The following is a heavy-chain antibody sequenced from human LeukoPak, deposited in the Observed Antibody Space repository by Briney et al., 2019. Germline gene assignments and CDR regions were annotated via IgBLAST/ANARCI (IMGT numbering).Heavy chain of an antibody. CDR3: AKSEFLAAARFDY. CDR2: INAGNGNT. CDR1: GYTFTSYA. J-gene: IGHJ4*02. D-gene: IGHD6-13*01. V-gene: IGHV1-3*01. Sequence: ASVKVSCKASGYTFTSYAMHWVRQAPGQRLEWMGWINAGNGNTKYSQKFQGRVTITRDTSASTAYMELSSLRSEDTAVYYCAKSEFLAAARFDYWGQGTLVTVSS.